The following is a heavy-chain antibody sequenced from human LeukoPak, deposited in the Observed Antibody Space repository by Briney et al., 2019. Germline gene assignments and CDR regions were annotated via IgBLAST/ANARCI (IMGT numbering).Heavy chain of an antibody. CDR3: ARDAYDFWSGYLDY. J-gene: IGHJ4*02. CDR2: IKQDGSEK. CDR1: GFTFSSYW. D-gene: IGHD3-3*01. Sequence: SGGSLRLSCAASGFTFSSYWMSWVRQAPGKGLEWVANIKQDGSEKYYVDSVKGRFTISRDNAKNSLYLQMNSLSAEDTAVYYCARDAYDFWSGYLDYWGQGTPVTVSS. V-gene: IGHV3-7*01.